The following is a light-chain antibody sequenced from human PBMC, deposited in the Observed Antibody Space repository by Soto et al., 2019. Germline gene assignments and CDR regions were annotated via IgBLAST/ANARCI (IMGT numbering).Light chain of an antibody. CDR3: QQYNTYST. J-gene: IGKJ5*01. V-gene: IGKV1-5*01. CDR2: DAS. CDR1: QNIRDW. Sequence: IQMTQSPSTLSASVGDMVTISCRASQNIRDWLAWYQQKPGKAPNTLIYDASSLKSGVPARFSGGGSGTEFTLTISSLQPDDFATYYCQQYNTYSTFGQGTRLEIK.